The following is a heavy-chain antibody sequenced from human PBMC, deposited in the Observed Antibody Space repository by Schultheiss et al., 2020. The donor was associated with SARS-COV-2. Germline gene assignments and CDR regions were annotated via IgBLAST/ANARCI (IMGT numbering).Heavy chain of an antibody. CDR1: GGSFRSYA. J-gene: IGHJ1*01. Sequence: SVKVSCKASGGSFRSYAINWVRQAPGQGLEWMGGVIPMFDKTNYAQKFQGRVTITADRSTSTSYMELTGLTSEDTGIYYCARLPDPYGTSSPTDDHWGQGTQVTVSS. V-gene: IGHV1-69*06. CDR2: VIPMFDKT. D-gene: IGHD3-10*01. CDR3: ARLPDPYGTSSPTDDH.